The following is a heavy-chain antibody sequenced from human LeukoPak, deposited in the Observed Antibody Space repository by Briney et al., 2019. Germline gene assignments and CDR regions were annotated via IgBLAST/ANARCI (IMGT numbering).Heavy chain of an antibody. CDR3: AKDPRELRFGEDY. CDR1: GFTFSSYA. CDR2: ISGSGGNT. V-gene: IGHV3-23*01. Sequence: GGSLRLSCAASGFTFSSYAMSWVRQAPGKGLEWVSAISGSGGNTYYADSVKGRFTISRDKSKNTLYLQMNSLRAEDTTVYYCAKDPRELRFGEDYWGQGTLVTVSS. J-gene: IGHJ4*02. D-gene: IGHD3-10*01.